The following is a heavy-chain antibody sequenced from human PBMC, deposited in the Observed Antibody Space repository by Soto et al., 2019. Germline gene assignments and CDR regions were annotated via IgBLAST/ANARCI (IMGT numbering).Heavy chain of an antibody. Sequence: ASVKVSCKASGGTFSSYAISWVRQAPGQGLEWMGGIIPIFGTANYAQKFQGRVTITADESTSTAYMELSSLRSEDTAVYYCATRATGYSSGWDFDYWGQGTLVTVYS. CDR3: ATRATGYSSGWDFDY. V-gene: IGHV1-69*01. CDR1: GGTFSSYA. D-gene: IGHD6-19*01. CDR2: IIPIFGTA. J-gene: IGHJ4*02.